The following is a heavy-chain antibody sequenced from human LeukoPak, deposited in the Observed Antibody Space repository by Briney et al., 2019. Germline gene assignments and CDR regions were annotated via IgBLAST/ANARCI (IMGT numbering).Heavy chain of an antibody. J-gene: IGHJ4*02. CDR1: GFTFSDYY. CDR2: ISSSSSYT. Sequence: GGSLRLSCAPSGFTFSDYYMSWIRQAPGKGLEWVSYISSSSSYTNYADSVKGRFTISRDNAKNSLYLQMNSLRAEETAVYYCARARIAAEVDYWGQGTLVTVSS. V-gene: IGHV3-11*05. D-gene: IGHD6-13*01. CDR3: ARARIAAEVDY.